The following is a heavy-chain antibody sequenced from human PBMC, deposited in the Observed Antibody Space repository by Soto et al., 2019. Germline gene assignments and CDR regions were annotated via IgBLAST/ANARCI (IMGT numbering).Heavy chain of an antibody. D-gene: IGHD2-21*02. CDR3: ARLPKGSLVTA. V-gene: IGHV3-48*02. CDR1: GFSFSDHS. J-gene: IGHJ4*02. Sequence: VESGGGLVYPGGSLRLSCVASGFSFSDHSMNWVRQAPGKGLQWISYISSNSDTTYCADSVKGRFTVSRDNAKNALFLQMNSLRDDDTATYYCARLPKGSLVTAWGQGARVTVSS. CDR2: ISSNSDTT.